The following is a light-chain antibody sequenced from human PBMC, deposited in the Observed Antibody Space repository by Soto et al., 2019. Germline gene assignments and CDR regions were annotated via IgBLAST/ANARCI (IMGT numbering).Light chain of an antibody. CDR1: QSVSVN. J-gene: IGKJ3*01. CDR2: GVS. V-gene: IGKV3-15*01. Sequence: EIVMTQSPGTLSVSPGERATLSCRASQSVSVNLAWYQQKPGQAPRLLIYGVSTRATGIPARLSGSESGTEFTLTISSLQSEDFAVYYCQQYNDWPFTFG. CDR3: QQYNDWPFT.